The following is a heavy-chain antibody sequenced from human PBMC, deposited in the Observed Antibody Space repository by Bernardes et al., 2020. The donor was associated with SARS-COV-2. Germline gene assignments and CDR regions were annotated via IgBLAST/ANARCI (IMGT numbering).Heavy chain of an antibody. CDR1: GGSITSNY. CDR3: ARGYAYYYDTTGNYPYVSFDV. V-gene: IGHV4-59*01. CDR2: IYFTGRT. D-gene: IGHD3-22*01. Sequence: SETLSLTCTVSGGSITSNYWGWIRQPPGKGLEWIGDIYFTGRTNYNPSLKSRVTISVATSKKVFSLNLRSVAAADTAVYYCARGYAYYYDTTGNYPYVSFDVWGQGTTVTVSS. J-gene: IGHJ3*01.